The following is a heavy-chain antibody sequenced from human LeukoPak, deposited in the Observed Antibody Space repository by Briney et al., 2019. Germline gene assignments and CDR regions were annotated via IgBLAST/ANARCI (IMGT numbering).Heavy chain of an antibody. V-gene: IGHV3-7*01. CDR3: ADPPSDF. CDR1: GFKFNTKW. Sequence: GGSLRLSCTASGFKFNTKWMTWVRQPPGMGLEWVANINQDGSARYHGDSVKGRFTISRDNVKNSLFLEMTSLRPEDTAVYYCADPPSDFWGQGTLVAVSS. CDR2: INQDGSAR. J-gene: IGHJ4*02.